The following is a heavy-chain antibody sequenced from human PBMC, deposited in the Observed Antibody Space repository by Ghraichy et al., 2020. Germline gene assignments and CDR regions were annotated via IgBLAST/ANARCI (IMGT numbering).Heavy chain of an antibody. CDR3: APDLGED. Sequence: GESLNISCAASGAPFNNAWMTWVRQAPGKGLEWLGLIKSRTDGETTEYAAPVKGRFTISRDDSRKMLYLQMNSLKTEDTAVYYCAPDLGEDWGQGTLVTVSS. CDR2: IKSRTDGETT. J-gene: IGHJ4*02. CDR1: GAPFNNAW. V-gene: IGHV3-15*01.